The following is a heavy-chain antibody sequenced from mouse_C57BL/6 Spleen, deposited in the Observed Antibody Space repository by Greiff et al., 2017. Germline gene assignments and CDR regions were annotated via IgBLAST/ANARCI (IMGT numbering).Heavy chain of an antibody. V-gene: IGHV3-6*01. CDR3: ARDRYHYFDY. CDR2: ISYDGSN. D-gene: IGHD1-3*01. Sequence: EVQLQESGPGLVKPSQSLSLTCSVTGYSITCGYYWNWIRQFPGNKLEWMGYISYDGSNNYNPSLKNRISITRDTSKNQFFLKLNSVTTEDTATYYCARDRYHYFDYWGQGTTLTVSS. J-gene: IGHJ2*01. CDR1: GYSITCGYY.